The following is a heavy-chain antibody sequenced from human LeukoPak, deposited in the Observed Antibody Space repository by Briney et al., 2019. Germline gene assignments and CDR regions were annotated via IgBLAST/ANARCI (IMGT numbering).Heavy chain of an antibody. CDR1: GGSFSGYY. D-gene: IGHD3-3*01. CDR2: INHSGST. J-gene: IGHJ4*02. V-gene: IGHV4-34*01. CDR3: ARDWRYFDY. Sequence: SETLSLTCAVYGGSFSGYYWSWIRQPPGKGLEWIGEINHSGSTNYNPSLKSRVTISVDKSKNRFSLKLSSVTAADTAVYYCARDWRYFDYWGQGTLVTVSS.